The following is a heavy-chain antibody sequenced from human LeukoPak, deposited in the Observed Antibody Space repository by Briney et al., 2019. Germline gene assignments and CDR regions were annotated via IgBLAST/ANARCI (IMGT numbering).Heavy chain of an antibody. CDR3: ARDQGLTGTTSDFDY. CDR1: GYTLTELS. V-gene: IGHV1-24*01. J-gene: IGHJ4*02. Sequence: ASVKVSCKVSGYTLTELSMHWVRQAPGKGLEWMGGFDPEDGETIYAQKFQGRVTMTEDTSTDTAYMELSSLRSEDTAVYYCARDQGLTGTTSDFDYWGQGTLVTVSS. CDR2: FDPEDGET. D-gene: IGHD1-7*01.